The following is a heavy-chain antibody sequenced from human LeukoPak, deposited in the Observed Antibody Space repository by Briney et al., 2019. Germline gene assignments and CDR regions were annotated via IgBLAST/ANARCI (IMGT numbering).Heavy chain of an antibody. CDR1: GYTFTTYD. Sequence: ASVKVSCKASGYTFTTYDINWVRQATGQGLEWMGWMNPNSGNTGYAQKFQGRVTMTRNTSISTAYMELRSLRSEDTAVYYCARGPNRADGGNSGSAWFDPWGQGTLVTVSS. V-gene: IGHV1-8*01. J-gene: IGHJ5*02. CDR3: ARGPNRADGGNSGSAWFDP. D-gene: IGHD4-23*01. CDR2: MNPNSGNT.